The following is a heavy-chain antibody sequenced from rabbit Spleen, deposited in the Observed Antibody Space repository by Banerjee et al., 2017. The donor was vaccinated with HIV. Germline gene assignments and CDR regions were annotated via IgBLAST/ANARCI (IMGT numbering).Heavy chain of an antibody. CDR2: IGATIPYTT. CDR3: VRGASSSGYYSL. D-gene: IGHD1-1*01. Sequence: QSLEESGGDLVKPGAALTLTCTASGFSFNYNDYMCWVRQPPGKGPEWIACIGATIPYTTYYATWAKGRFTISKTSSTTVTLQMTSLTAADTATYFCVRGASSSGYYSLWGPGTLVTVS. V-gene: IGHV1S40*01. CDR1: GFSFNYNDY. J-gene: IGHJ4*01.